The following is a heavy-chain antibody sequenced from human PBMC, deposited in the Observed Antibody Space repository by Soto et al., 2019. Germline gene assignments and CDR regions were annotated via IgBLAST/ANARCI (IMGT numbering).Heavy chain of an antibody. CDR1: VFTFTSYG. Sequence: PWWSLRLSCSASVFTFTSYGMHWFRQAPGKGLEWMALILHDGSAEYYADSVKGRFTISRDNSKNTLYLQMNSLRAEDTAVYYCARSRDGYSFYFYYGMDGWGQGTTVTVSS. CDR2: ILHDGSAE. CDR3: ARSRDGYSFYFYYGMDG. J-gene: IGHJ6*02. D-gene: IGHD4-4*01. V-gene: IGHV3-30*03.